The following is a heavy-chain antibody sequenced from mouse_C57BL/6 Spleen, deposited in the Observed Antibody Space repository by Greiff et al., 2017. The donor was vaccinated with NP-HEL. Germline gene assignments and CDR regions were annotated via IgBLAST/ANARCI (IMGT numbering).Heavy chain of an antibody. Sequence: VQLQQSGPELVKPGASVKISCKASGYTFTDYYMNWVKQSHGKSLEWIGDINPNNGGTSYNQKFKGKATLTVDKSSSTAYMELRSLTSEDSAVYYCARYYYGSSYEFAYWGQGTLVTVSA. CDR3: ARYYYGSSYEFAY. V-gene: IGHV1-26*01. J-gene: IGHJ3*01. D-gene: IGHD1-1*01. CDR1: GYTFTDYY. CDR2: INPNNGGT.